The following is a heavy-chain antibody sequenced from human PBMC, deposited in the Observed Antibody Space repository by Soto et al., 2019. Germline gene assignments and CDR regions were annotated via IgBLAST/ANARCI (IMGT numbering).Heavy chain of an antibody. V-gene: IGHV4-31*03. Sequence: PSETLSLSCSVTRDSVSSDAYYWTWIRLRPGQGLEWIGSIYEGGFATYSPSLERRVTISKDRSKNQFSLRLKSVTAADTDLYICEGTYDDFPYWGQGTLVTVSS. CDR1: RDSVSSDAYY. J-gene: IGHJ4*02. D-gene: IGHD4-17*01. CDR2: IYEGGFA. CDR3: EGTYDDFPY.